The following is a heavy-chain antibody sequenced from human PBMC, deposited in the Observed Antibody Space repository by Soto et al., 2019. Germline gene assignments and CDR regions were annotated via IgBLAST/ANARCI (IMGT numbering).Heavy chain of an antibody. CDR3: ARMKVDSYQFYYSMDV. J-gene: IGHJ6*02. Sequence: ASGHTLVNPPATLTLTCTVSGFSLTTGKMGVSWIRQPSGKALEWLAHIFSDNERSYSTSLQGRLTISKDTSGSQVVLSMTNVDPVDTATYYCARMKVDSYQFYYSMDVWGQGTTVTVSS. D-gene: IGHD3-9*01. CDR1: GFSLTTGKMG. CDR2: IFSDNER. V-gene: IGHV2-26*01.